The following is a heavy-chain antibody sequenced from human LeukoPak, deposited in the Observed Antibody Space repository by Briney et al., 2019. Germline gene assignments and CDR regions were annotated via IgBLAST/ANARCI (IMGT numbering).Heavy chain of an antibody. CDR1: GGSMNRNY. V-gene: IGHV4-59*08. CDR2: IHYSGST. Sequence: SETLSLTCNVSGGSMNRNYWSWIRQPPGKGLEWIGYIHYSGSTNYNPSLKSRVTITEDTSKNQFSLKLSSVTAADTAVYYCARTSSSGLVGGYYFDYWGQGTLVTVSS. D-gene: IGHD6-19*01. J-gene: IGHJ4*02. CDR3: ARTSSSGLVGGYYFDY.